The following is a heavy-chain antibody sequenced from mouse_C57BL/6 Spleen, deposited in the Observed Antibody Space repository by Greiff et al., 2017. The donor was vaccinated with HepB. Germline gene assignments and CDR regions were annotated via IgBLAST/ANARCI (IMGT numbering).Heavy chain of an antibody. J-gene: IGHJ4*01. Sequence: EVQLQQSGPELVKPGASVKISCKASGYSFTGYYMNWVKQSPEKSLEWIGEINPSTGGTTYNQKFKAKATLTVDKSSSTAYMQLKSLTSEDSAVYYCARGRGTTVVEAMDYWGQGTSVTVSS. CDR3: ARGRGTTVVEAMDY. CDR1: GYSFTGYY. D-gene: IGHD1-1*01. V-gene: IGHV1-42*01. CDR2: INPSTGGT.